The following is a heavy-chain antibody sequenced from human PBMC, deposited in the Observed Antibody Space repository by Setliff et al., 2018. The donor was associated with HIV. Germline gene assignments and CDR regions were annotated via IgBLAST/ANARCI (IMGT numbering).Heavy chain of an antibody. CDR3: ASRVYYYDSSGYLREEGFDP. J-gene: IGHJ5*02. CDR2: IYYSGST. CDR1: GGSISSHY. D-gene: IGHD3-22*01. V-gene: IGHV4-59*05. Sequence: SETLSLTCTVSGGSISSHYWSWIRQPPGKGLEWIGSIYYSGSTYYNPSLKSRVTISVDTSKNQFSLKLSSVTAADAAVYHCASRVYYYDSSGYLREEGFDPWGQGTLVTVSS.